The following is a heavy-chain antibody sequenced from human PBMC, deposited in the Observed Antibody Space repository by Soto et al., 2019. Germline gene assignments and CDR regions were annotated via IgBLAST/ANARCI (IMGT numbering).Heavy chain of an antibody. J-gene: IGHJ6*02. CDR3: AGRITIFGVVIIPMFYYGMDV. V-gene: IGHV3-23*01. CDR1: GFTFSSYA. D-gene: IGHD3-3*01. CDR2: ISGSGGST. Sequence: PGGSLRLSCAASGFTFSSYAMSRVRQAPGKGLEWVSAISGSGGSTYYADSVKGRFTISRDNSKNTLYLQMNSLRAEDTAVYYCAGRITIFGVVIIPMFYYGMDVWGQGTTVPVSS.